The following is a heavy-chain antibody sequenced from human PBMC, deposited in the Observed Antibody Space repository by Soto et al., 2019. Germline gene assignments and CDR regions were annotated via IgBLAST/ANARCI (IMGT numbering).Heavy chain of an antibody. D-gene: IGHD6-13*01. V-gene: IGHV3-64*01. Sequence: GGSLRLSCAASGFTFSSYAMHWVRQAPGKGLEYVSAINTNGGSTYYANSVKGRFTISRDNAKNTLYLQMNSLRAEDTAVYYCARDNGQQLVPWGQGTLVTVSS. CDR2: INTNGGST. CDR1: GFTFSSYA. CDR3: ARDNGQQLVP. J-gene: IGHJ4*02.